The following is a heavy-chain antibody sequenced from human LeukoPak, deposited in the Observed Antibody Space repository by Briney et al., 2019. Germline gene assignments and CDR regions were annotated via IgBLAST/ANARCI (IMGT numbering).Heavy chain of an antibody. D-gene: IGHD3-10*02. CDR2: ITYDGSNK. CDR1: GFTFRSYG. Sequence: PGGSLRLSCAASGFTFRSYGMHWVRQAPGKGLEWVTFITYDGSNKYYAESMKGRITISRDNSKNTLYLQMNSLRAEDTAVYYCAELGITMIGGVWGKGTTVTISS. V-gene: IGHV3-30*02. CDR3: AELGITMIGGV. J-gene: IGHJ6*04.